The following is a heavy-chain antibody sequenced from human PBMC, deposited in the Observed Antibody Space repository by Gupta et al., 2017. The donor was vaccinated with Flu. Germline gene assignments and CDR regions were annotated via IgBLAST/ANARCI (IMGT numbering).Heavy chain of an antibody. J-gene: IGHJ4*02. D-gene: IGHD3-9*01. CDR1: GFTFSNAW. V-gene: IGHV3-15*01. CDR3: TTDPQWNYDILTGYPIDY. CDR2: IKSKTDGGTT. Sequence: EVQLVESGGGLVKPGGSLRLSCAASGFTFSNAWMSWVRQAPGKGLEWVGRIKSKTDGGTTDYAAPVKGRFTISRDDSKNTLYLQMNSLKTEDTAVYYCTTDPQWNYDILTGYPIDYWGQGTLVTVSS.